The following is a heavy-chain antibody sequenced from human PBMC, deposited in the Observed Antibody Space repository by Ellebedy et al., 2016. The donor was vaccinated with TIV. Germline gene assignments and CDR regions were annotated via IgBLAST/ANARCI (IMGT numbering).Heavy chain of an antibody. J-gene: IGHJ4*02. D-gene: IGHD3-3*01. V-gene: IGHV1-18*01. Sequence: ASVKVSCKASGYTFTNYGISWVRQAPGQGLEWMGWISPSNGNTNYAQKPQGRVTITTDTSTSTAYMELRSLRSDDTSVYYCARARTIFGVFISGYFDYWGQGTLVTVSS. CDR1: GYTFTNYG. CDR3: ARARTIFGVFISGYFDY. CDR2: ISPSNGNT.